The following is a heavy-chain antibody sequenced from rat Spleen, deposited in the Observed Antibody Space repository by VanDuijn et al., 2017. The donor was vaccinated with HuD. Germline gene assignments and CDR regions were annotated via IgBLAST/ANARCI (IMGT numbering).Heavy chain of an antibody. Sequence: EVQLVESGGGLVQPGRSLKLSCAASGFTFSDYNMAWVRQAPTKGLEWVATISYDGSSTYYRDSVKGRFTISRDNAKSTLYLQMDSLRSVDTATYYCVRRGNSVYWHFDFWGPGTMVTVSS. D-gene: IGHD4-4*01. CDR1: GFTFSDYN. V-gene: IGHV5-7*01. CDR2: ISYDGSST. J-gene: IGHJ1*01. CDR3: VRRGNSVYWHFDF.